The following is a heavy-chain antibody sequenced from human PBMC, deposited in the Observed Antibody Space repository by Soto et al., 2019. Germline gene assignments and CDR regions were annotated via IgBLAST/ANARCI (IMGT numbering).Heavy chain of an antibody. CDR2: IIPILGIA. CDR3: ARMTTVTSHDAFDI. CDR1: GGSISSYT. V-gene: IGHV1-69*02. J-gene: IGHJ3*02. D-gene: IGHD4-17*01. Sequence: TCTVSGGSISSYTISWVRQAPGQGLEWMGRIIPILGIANYAQKFQGRVTITADKSTSTAYMELSSLRSEDTAVYYCARMTTVTSHDAFDIWGQGTMVTVSS.